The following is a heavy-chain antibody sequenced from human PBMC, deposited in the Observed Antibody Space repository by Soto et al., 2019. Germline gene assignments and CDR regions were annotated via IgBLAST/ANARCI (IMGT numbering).Heavy chain of an antibody. CDR1: GFTFCDYY. V-gene: IGHV3-11*01. CDR2: ISSSGSTI. Sequence: LSLSSAAPGFTFCDYYMSWIRQAPGKGLEWVSYISSSGSTIYYADSVKGRFTNSRDNAKNSLYLQMNSLRAEDTAVYYCARGYQGAAAGTIDYYYYYGMDVWGQGTTVTVSS. CDR3: ARGYQGAAAGTIDYYYYYGMDV. D-gene: IGHD6-13*01. J-gene: IGHJ6*02.